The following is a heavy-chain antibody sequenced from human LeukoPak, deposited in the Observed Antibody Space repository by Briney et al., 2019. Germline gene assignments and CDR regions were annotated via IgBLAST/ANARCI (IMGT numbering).Heavy chain of an antibody. CDR1: GGTFSSYA. Sequence: ASEKVSCTASGGTFSSYAISWVRQAPGQGLEWMGGIIPIFGTANYAQKFQGRVTITADESTSTAYMELSSLRSEDTAVYYCARVERWVTSAYYFDYWGQGTLVTVFS. J-gene: IGHJ4*02. D-gene: IGHD4-23*01. V-gene: IGHV1-69*01. CDR2: IIPIFGTA. CDR3: ARVERWVTSAYYFDY.